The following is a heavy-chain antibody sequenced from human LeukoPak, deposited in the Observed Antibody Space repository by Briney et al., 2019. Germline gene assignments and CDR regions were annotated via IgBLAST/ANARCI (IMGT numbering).Heavy chain of an antibody. D-gene: IGHD6-19*01. Sequence: SETLSLTCTVSGGSISSYYWSWIRQPPGKGLEWIGYIYYSGSTNYNPSLKGRVTISVDTSKNQFSLKLSSVTAADTAVYYCARDGSSGWHGAVDYWGQGTLVTVSS. J-gene: IGHJ4*02. CDR1: GGSISSYY. CDR3: ARDGSSGWHGAVDY. CDR2: IYYSGST. V-gene: IGHV4-59*01.